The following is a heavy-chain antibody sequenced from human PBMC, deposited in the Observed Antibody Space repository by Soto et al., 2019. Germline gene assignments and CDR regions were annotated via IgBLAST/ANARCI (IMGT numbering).Heavy chain of an antibody. CDR3: ARTLYCSSTSCYDPTGPSGFDP. V-gene: IGHV4-34*01. CDR1: GWSFSGYY. Sequence: SETLSLTCAVYGWSFSGYYWSSIRQPPGKGLALIAEINHSGSSNYNPSLKSRVTISVDTSKNQFSLKLSSVTAADTAVYYCARTLYCSSTSCYDPTGPSGFDPWGQGTLVTVSS. D-gene: IGHD2-2*01. J-gene: IGHJ5*02. CDR2: INHSGSS.